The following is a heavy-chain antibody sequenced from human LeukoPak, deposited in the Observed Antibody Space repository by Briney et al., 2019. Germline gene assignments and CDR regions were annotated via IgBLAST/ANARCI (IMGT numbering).Heavy chain of an antibody. CDR3: ARGGWGTTIFGNGMDV. V-gene: IGHV1-18*01. Sequence: ASVKVSCKASGYTFTSYGISWVRQAPGQGLEWMGWISAYNGNTNYAQKLQGRVTMTTDTSTSTAYMELRSLRSDDTAVYYCARGGWGTTIFGNGMDVWGHGTTVTVSS. J-gene: IGHJ6*02. CDR1: GYTFTSYG. D-gene: IGHD3-3*01. CDR2: ISAYNGNT.